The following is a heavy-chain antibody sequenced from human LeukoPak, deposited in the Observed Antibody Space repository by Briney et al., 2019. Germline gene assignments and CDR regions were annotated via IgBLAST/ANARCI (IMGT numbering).Heavy chain of an antibody. V-gene: IGHV3-21*01. CDR1: GVTFITHR. Sequence: PGGSLEPPVEPPGVTFITHRMEGAGPGPGKGLGWVSSITSSSSYIYYADSVKGRSPFFRDNAKNSLYLEMNSLRAEDAGVYTCAREYVRPWYFDYWGQGTLVTVSS. D-gene: IGHD3-16*01. CDR2: ITSSSSYI. CDR3: AREYVRPWYFDY. J-gene: IGHJ4*02.